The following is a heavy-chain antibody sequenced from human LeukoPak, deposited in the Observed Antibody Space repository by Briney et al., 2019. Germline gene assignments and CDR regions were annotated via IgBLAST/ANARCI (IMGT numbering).Heavy chain of an antibody. CDR1: GGSISSGGYS. V-gene: IGHV4-30-2*01. Sequence: PSQTLSLTCAVSGGSISSGGYSWSWIRQPPGKGLEWIGYIYHSGSTYYNPSLKSRVTISVDRSKNQFSLKLSSVTVADTAVYYCARSYGSGTDAFDIWGQGTMVTVSS. D-gene: IGHD3-10*01. CDR2: IYHSGST. CDR3: ARSYGSGTDAFDI. J-gene: IGHJ3*02.